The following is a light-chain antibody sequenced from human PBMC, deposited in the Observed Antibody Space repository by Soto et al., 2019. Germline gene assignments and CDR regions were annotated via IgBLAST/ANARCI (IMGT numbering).Light chain of an antibody. J-gene: IGKJ5*01. CDR2: QVS. V-gene: IGKV2-24*01. CDR1: QSLVYSDGNSY. CDR3: MQATQSRT. Sequence: DIVLTQTPLSSPVTLGQPASISCRSSQSLVYSDGNSYLSWLQQRPGQPLRLLIYQVSERFSGVPDRFSGSGAGTDFTRKISRVEPEDVGVYYCMQATQSRTFGQGTRLEIK.